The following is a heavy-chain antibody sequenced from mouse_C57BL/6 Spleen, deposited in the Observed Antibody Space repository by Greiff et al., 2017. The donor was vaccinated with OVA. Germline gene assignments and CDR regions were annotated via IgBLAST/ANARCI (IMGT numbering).Heavy chain of an antibody. Sequence: EVKLQESGGGLVKPGGSLKLSCAASGFTFSDYGMHWVRQAPEKGLEWVAYISSGSSTIYYADTVKGRFTISRDNAKNTLFLQMTSLRSEDTAMYYCARENLYYAMDYWGQGTSVTVSS. J-gene: IGHJ4*01. V-gene: IGHV5-17*01. CDR2: ISSGSSTI. CDR3: ARENLYYAMDY. CDR1: GFTFSDYG.